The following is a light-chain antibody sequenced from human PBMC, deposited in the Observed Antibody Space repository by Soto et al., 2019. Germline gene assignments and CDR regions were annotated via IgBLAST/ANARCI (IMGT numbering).Light chain of an antibody. Sequence: QAVVTQEPSFSVSPGGTVTLTCGLSSGSVSTSYYPSWYQQTPGQAPRTLIFSTNTRSSGVPDRFSGSILGNKAAVTITGAQADDESDYYCVLYMGSGIWVFGGGTKVTVL. V-gene: IGLV8-61*01. CDR3: VLYMGSGIWV. J-gene: IGLJ3*02. CDR2: STN. CDR1: SGSVSTSYY.